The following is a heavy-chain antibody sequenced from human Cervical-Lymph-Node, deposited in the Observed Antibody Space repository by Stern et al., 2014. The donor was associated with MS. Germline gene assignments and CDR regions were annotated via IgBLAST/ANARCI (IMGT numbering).Heavy chain of an antibody. CDR1: GGSISSYY. J-gene: IGHJ6*02. V-gene: IGHV4-59*01. CDR2: IYYSGST. D-gene: IGHD2-2*01. Sequence: QVQLQESGPGLVKPSETLSLTCTVSGGSISSYYWSWIRQPPGKGLEWIGYIYYSGSTNYNPSLKSRVTISVDTSKNQFSLKLSSVTAADTAVYYCARDRYCGSTSCSPAYYYYGMDVWGQGTTVTVSS. CDR3: ARDRYCGSTSCSPAYYYYGMDV.